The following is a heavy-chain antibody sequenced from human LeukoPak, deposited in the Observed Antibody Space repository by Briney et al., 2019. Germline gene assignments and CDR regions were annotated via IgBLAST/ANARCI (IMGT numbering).Heavy chain of an antibody. D-gene: IGHD2-2*01. V-gene: IGHV3-23*01. J-gene: IGHJ4*02. Sequence: PGGSLRLSCAASGFTVSSNYITWVRQAPGKGLEWVSAISGSGGSTYYADSVKGRFTISRDNSKNTLYLQMNSLRAEDTAVYYCAKRWDCSSTSCSLDYWGQGTLVTVSS. CDR1: GFTVSSNY. CDR3: AKRWDCSSTSCSLDY. CDR2: ISGSGGST.